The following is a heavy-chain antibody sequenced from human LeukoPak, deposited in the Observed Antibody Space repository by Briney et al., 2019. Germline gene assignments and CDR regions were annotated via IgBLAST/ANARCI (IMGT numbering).Heavy chain of an antibody. CDR2: ISAYNGNT. J-gene: IGHJ4*02. Sequence: ASVKVSCKASGYTFTSYGISWVRQAPGQGLEWMGWISAYNGNTNYAQKLQGRVTMTTDTSTSTAYTELRSLRPDDTAVYYCARVADWLLHFDYWGQGTLVTVSS. V-gene: IGHV1-18*01. CDR1: GYTFTSYG. CDR3: ARVADWLLHFDY. D-gene: IGHD3-9*01.